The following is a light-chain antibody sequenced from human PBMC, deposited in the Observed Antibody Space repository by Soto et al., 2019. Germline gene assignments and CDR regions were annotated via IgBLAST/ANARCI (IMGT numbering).Light chain of an antibody. J-gene: IGLJ1*01. Sequence: QSVLTQPPSVSAAPGQKVTFSCSGSSSNIGKNYVSWYQQVPGTAPKLLIYEDNKRRSGIPDRFSGSKSGTSATLGITGLQTGDEADYYCGTWDSSLSVFVFGTGIKLTVL. CDR3: GTWDSSLSVFV. V-gene: IGLV1-51*02. CDR1: SSNIGKNY. CDR2: EDN.